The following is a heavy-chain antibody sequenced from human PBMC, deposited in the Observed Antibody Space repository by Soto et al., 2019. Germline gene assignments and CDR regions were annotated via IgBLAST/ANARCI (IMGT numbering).Heavy chain of an antibody. Sequence: SETLSLTCTVSGGSISSGDYYWSWIRQPPGKGLEWIGYIYYSGSTYYNPSLKSRVTISVDTSKNQFSLKLSSVTATDTAVHYCARDQGWDCTNGVCYGYYYYGMDVWGQGTTVTVSS. CDR2: IYYSGST. CDR3: ARDQGWDCTNGVCYGYYYYGMDV. V-gene: IGHV4-30-4*01. D-gene: IGHD2-8*01. CDR1: GGSISSGDYY. J-gene: IGHJ6*02.